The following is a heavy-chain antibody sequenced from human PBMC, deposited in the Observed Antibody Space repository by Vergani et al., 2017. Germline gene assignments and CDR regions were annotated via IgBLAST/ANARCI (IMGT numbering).Heavy chain of an antibody. V-gene: IGHV1-18*01. D-gene: IGHD2-2*01. J-gene: IGHJ4*02. Sequence: QVQLVQSGAEVKKPGASVKVSCKASGYTFTSYGISWVRQAPGQGLEWMGWISAYNGNTNYAQKLQGRVTMTTDTATSTAYMERRSLRSDDTAVYYCARDDIVVVPAAIRGDEYYFDYWGQGTLVTVSS. CDR2: ISAYNGNT. CDR3: ARDDIVVVPAAIRGDEYYFDY. CDR1: GYTFTSYG.